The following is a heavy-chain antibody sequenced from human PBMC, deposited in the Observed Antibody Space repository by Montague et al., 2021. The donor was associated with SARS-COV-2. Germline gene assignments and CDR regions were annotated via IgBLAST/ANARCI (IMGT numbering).Heavy chain of an antibody. V-gene: IGHV4-61*01. Sequence: SETLSLTCTVSGGSVSSATYYWSWIRQPPGKGLEWIGYINYSGSTSYNPSLQSRVTISVDMSKNQFSLKLNSVTAADTAVYYCAISGGYYYYYQGVDVGARGTTVTVPS. J-gene: IGHJ6*02. CDR1: GGSVSSATYY. CDR2: INYSGST. D-gene: IGHD2-15*01. CDR3: AISGGYYYYYQGVDV.